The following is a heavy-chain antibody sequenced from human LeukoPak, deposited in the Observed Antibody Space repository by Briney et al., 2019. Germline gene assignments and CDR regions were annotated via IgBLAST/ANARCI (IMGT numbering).Heavy chain of an antibody. CDR1: GFTFDDYA. Sequence: GRSLRLSCAASGFTFDDYAMHWVRQAPGKGLEWVSGISWNSGSICYADSVKGRFTISRDNAKNSLYLQMNSLRAEDTALYYCAKGQRYYYYGMDVRGQGATVTVSS. D-gene: IGHD6-25*01. V-gene: IGHV3-9*01. J-gene: IGHJ6*02. CDR3: AKGQRYYYYGMDV. CDR2: ISWNSGSI.